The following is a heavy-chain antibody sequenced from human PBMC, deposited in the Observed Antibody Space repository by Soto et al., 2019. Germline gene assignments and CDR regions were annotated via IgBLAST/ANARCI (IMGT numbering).Heavy chain of an antibody. Sequence: PLETRSLACAVYGGSFSGYYWSWIRQPPGKGLEWIGEINHSGSTNYNPSLKSRVTISVDTSKNQFSLKLSSVTAADTAVYYCERHGNPVTTGYYYGMDVWGQGTTVTVSS. CDR1: GGSFSGYY. J-gene: IGHJ6*02. CDR2: INHSGST. D-gene: IGHD4-17*01. CDR3: ERHGNPVTTGYYYGMDV. V-gene: IGHV4-34*01.